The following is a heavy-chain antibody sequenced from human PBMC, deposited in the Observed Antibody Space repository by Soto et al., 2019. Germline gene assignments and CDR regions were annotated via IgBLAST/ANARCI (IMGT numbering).Heavy chain of an antibody. Sequence: QVQLQESGPGLVKPSGTLSLTCAVSGGSISSSNWWSWVRQPPGKGLEWIGEIYHSGSTNYNPSLTSRVTISVDKSKNQFSLKLSAVTAADTAVYYGAGGGDGYKFGYWGQGTLVTVSS. D-gene: IGHD3-16*01. CDR1: GGSISSSNW. J-gene: IGHJ4*02. CDR3: AGGGDGYKFGY. V-gene: IGHV4-4*02. CDR2: IYHSGST.